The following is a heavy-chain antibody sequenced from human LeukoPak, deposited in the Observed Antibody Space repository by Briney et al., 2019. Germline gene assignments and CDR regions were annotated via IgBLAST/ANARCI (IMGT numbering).Heavy chain of an antibody. D-gene: IGHD3-16*01. V-gene: IGHV3-7*03. CDR2: IKQDGSDK. J-gene: IGHJ6*02. CDR3: ARGGGLDV. CDR1: GFMFSSYW. Sequence: GGSLRLSCAASGFMFSSYWMSWVRQAPGKGLEWVAKIKQDGSDKYYVDSVKGRFTISRDNAKNPLYLQMSNLRAEDTAVYFCARGGGLDVWGQGATVTVSS.